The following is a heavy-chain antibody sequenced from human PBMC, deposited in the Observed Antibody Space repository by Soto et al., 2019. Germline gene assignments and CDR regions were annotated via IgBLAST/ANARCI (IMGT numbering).Heavy chain of an antibody. CDR2: IYFRGNT. CDR1: GDSINSDKYY. Sequence: PSETLSLTCSVSGDSINSDKYYWGWIRQPPGKGLEWIGSIYFRGNTYYNPSLQTRVTISLDKSKSQFSLKLSSVTAADTAVYYCARGLGTTVTTYAYYYYYGMDVWGQGTTVTVAS. J-gene: IGHJ6*02. CDR3: ARGLGTTVTTYAYYYYYGMDV. D-gene: IGHD4-17*01. V-gene: IGHV4-39*01.